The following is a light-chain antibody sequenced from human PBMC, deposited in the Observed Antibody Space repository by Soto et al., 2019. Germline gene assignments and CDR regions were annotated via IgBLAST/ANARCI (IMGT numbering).Light chain of an antibody. CDR3: QLYYSGM. V-gene: IGKV3-20*01. J-gene: IGKJ1*01. CDR2: AAS. CDR1: QSVDSNY. Sequence: EIVSTQSPGTLSLSPGERATLSCRASQSVDSNYLGWYQQKPGQAPRLLIYAASSRATGIPDRFSGGGSGTDFTLTISRLEPEDFAVYYCQLYYSGMFGQGTKVEIK.